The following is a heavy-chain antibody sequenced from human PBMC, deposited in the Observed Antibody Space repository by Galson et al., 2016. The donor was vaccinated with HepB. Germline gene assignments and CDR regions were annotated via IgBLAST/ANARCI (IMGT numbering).Heavy chain of an antibody. CDR2: ISSRSSSI. CDR1: GFTFSSYT. J-gene: IGHJ2*01. CDR3: ATRYCSGGSCYSAAPGYWYFDL. Sequence: SLRLSCAASGFTFSSYTMHWVRQAPGKGLEWVSYISSRSSSIYYADSVKGRFTISRDNAKNSLYLQMNSLRDEDTAVYYCATRYCSGGSCYSAAPGYWYFDLWGRGTLVTVSS. V-gene: IGHV3-48*02. D-gene: IGHD2-15*01.